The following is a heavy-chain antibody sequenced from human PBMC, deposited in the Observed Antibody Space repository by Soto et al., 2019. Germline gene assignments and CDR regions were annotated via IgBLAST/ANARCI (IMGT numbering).Heavy chain of an antibody. J-gene: IGHJ6*02. CDR3: ARVAVVTARGYYYYGMDV. CDR1: GGSISSGGYY. CDR2: IYYSGST. D-gene: IGHD2-21*02. V-gene: IGHV4-31*03. Sequence: SETLSLTCTVSGGSISSGGYYWSWIRQHPGKGLEWIGYIYYSGSTYYNPSLKSRVTISVDTSKNQFSLKLSSVTAADTAVYYFARVAVVTARGYYYYGMDVWGQGTRVTVS.